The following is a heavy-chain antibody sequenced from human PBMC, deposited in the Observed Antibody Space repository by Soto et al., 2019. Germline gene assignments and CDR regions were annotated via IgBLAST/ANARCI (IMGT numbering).Heavy chain of an antibody. Sequence: KSWWSLRLSCSASVFTFSSYSMNWVRQAPGKGLEWVSSISSSSSYIYYADSVKGRFTISRDNAKNSLYLQMNSLRAEDTAVYYCARALDWGQGTMVTVSS. V-gene: IGHV3-21*01. CDR1: VFTFSSYS. J-gene: IGHJ3*01. CDR3: ARALD. CDR2: ISSSSSYI.